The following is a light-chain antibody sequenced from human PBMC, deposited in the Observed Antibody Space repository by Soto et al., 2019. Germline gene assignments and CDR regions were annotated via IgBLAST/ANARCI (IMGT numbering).Light chain of an antibody. V-gene: IGKV3-15*01. Sequence: EILMTQSPATLSVSPGERATLSCGASQSVTSHLAWYQQKPGQAPRLLIYGASTRATGVPARFSGSGSGTEFTLTINSLKSEDFAVYYCQQYNNWHTITFGQGTRLEIK. CDR2: GAS. J-gene: IGKJ5*01. CDR3: QQYNNWHTIT. CDR1: QSVTSH.